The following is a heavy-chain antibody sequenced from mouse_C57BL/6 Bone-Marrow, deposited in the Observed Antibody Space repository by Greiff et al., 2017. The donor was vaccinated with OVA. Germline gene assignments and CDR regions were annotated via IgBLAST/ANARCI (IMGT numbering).Heavy chain of an antibody. CDR2: INPNYGTT. D-gene: IGHD1-1*01. CDR1: GYSFTDYN. CDR3: ARWYTYYGSSYRYWYFDV. Sequence: LVESGASVKISCKASGYSFTDYNMNWVKQSNGKSLEWIGVINPNYGTTSYNQKFKGKATLTVDQSSSTAYMQLNSLTSEDSAVYYCARWYTYYGSSYRYWYFDVWGTGTTVTVSS. J-gene: IGHJ1*03. V-gene: IGHV1-39*01.